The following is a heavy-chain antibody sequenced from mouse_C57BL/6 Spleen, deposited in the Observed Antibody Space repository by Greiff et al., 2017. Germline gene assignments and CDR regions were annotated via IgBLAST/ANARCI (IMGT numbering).Heavy chain of an antibody. D-gene: IGHD2-3*01. CDR1: GYTFTSFW. J-gene: IGHJ2*01. CDR3: ARVDGYPFDY. Sequence: QVQLKQPGAELVKPGASVKLSCKASGYTFTSFWMHWVKQRPGRGLEWIGMIDPNSGGTKYNEKFKSKATLTVDKPSSTSYMQLSSLTSEYSAVYYCARVDGYPFDYWGQGTTLTVSS. V-gene: IGHV1-72*01. CDR2: IDPNSGGT.